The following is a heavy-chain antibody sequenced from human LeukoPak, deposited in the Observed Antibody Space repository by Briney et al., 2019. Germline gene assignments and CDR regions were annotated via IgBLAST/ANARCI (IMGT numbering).Heavy chain of an antibody. CDR3: AREVWYDSSGGNWFDP. CDR1: GYTFTGYY. CDR2: INPNSGGT. J-gene: IGHJ5*02. V-gene: IGHV1-2*02. D-gene: IGHD3-22*01. Sequence: GASVKVSCKASGYTFTGYYMHWVRQAPGQGLEWMGWINPNSGGTNYAPKFQGRVTMTRDTSISTAYMELSRLRSDDTAVYYCAREVWYDSSGGNWFDPWGQGTLVTVSS.